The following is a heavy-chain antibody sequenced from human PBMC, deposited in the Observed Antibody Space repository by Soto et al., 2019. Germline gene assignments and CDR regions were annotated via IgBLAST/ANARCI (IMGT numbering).Heavy chain of an antibody. J-gene: IGHJ4*02. V-gene: IGHV1-24*01. D-gene: IGHD3-3*01. CDR3: ATAIFGVVPAFDY. Sequence: ASVKVSCKASGYTFTTYAISWVRQAPGKGLEWMGGFDPEDGETIYAQKFQGRVTMTEDTSTDTAYMELSSLRSEDTAVYYCATAIFGVVPAFDYWGQGTLVTVSS. CDR2: FDPEDGET. CDR1: GYTFTTYA.